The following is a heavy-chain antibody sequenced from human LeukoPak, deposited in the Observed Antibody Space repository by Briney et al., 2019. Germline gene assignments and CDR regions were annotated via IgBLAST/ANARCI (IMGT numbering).Heavy chain of an antibody. Sequence: ASVNVSCKGSGYTFTDYYMHWVRQAPGQGLEWMGWIYPNRDGTNYAQKFQGRVTMTRDTSINTAYMELSRLRSDDTAVYYCARAYDGSGNLDYWGQGTLVTVSS. CDR2: IYPNRDGT. J-gene: IGHJ4*02. D-gene: IGHD3-22*01. CDR3: ARAYDGSGNLDY. V-gene: IGHV1-2*02. CDR1: GYTFTDYY.